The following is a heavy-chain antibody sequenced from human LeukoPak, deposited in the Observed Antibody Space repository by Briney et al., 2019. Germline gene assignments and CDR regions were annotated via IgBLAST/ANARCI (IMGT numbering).Heavy chain of an antibody. CDR2: INPNSGGT. CDR3: ARVGYYDSSGYQFDY. V-gene: IGHV1-2*02. Sequence: VSVKVSCKASGYTFTGYYMHWVRQAPGQGLQWMGWINPNSGGTNYAQKFQGRVTMTRDTSISTAYMELSRLRSDDTAVYYCARVGYYDSSGYQFDYWGQGTLVTVSS. D-gene: IGHD3-22*01. CDR1: GYTFTGYY. J-gene: IGHJ4*02.